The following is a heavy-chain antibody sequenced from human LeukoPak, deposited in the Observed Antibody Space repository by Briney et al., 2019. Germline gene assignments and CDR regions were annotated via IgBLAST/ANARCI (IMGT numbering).Heavy chain of an antibody. CDR1: GFTFSSYS. CDR2: ISSSSSYI. D-gene: IGHD4-17*01. CDR3: ARANGATYGDYGVDY. Sequence: GGSLRLSCAASGFTFSSYSMNWVRQAPGKGLEWVSSISSSSSYIYYADSVKGRFTISRDNAKNSLYLQMNSLRAEDTAVYYCARANGATYGDYGVDYWGREPWSPSPQ. J-gene: IGHJ4*02. V-gene: IGHV3-21*01.